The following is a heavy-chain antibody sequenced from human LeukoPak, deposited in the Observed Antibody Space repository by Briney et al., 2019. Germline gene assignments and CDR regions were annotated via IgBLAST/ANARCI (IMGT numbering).Heavy chain of an antibody. CDR1: GFIFTDYG. CDR3: AKGSPLGYCSGGSCRYPSDY. Sequence: PGGSLRLSCAASGFIFTDYGMHWVRQAPGKGLDWVAFIRYDEKNYYADSVKGRFTISRDNSKNTLYLQMNSLRAEDTAVYYCAKGSPLGYCSGGSCRYPSDYWGQGTLVTVSS. J-gene: IGHJ4*02. D-gene: IGHD2-15*01. CDR2: IRYDEKN. V-gene: IGHV3-30*02.